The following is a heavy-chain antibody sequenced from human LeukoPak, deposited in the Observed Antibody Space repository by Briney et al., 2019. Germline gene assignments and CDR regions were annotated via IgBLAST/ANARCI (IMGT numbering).Heavy chain of an antibody. V-gene: IGHV3-23*01. J-gene: IGHJ2*01. D-gene: IGHD5-12*01. Sequence: PGGSLRLYCAASAFTFSSYAMSRLPQAPGQGLEWVSVISGSGGSTYYADSVKGRFTISRDNSKNTLYLQMNSLRAEDTAVYYCAKDRGYGVSYWYFDLWGRGTLVTVSS. CDR3: AKDRGYGVSYWYFDL. CDR1: AFTFSSYA. CDR2: ISGSGGST.